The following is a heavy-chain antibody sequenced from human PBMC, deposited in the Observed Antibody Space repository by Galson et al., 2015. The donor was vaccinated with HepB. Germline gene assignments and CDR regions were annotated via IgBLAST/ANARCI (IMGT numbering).Heavy chain of an antibody. Sequence: SLRLSCAASGFTFSSYWMSWVRQAPGKGLEWVANIKQDGSEKYYVDSVKGRFTISRDNAKNSLYLQMNSLRAEDTAVYYCARDHLSVAGTWGYYYYGMDVWGQGTTVTVSS. V-gene: IGHV3-7*03. D-gene: IGHD6-19*01. CDR2: IKQDGSEK. CDR1: GFTFSSYW. CDR3: ARDHLSVAGTWGYYYYGMDV. J-gene: IGHJ6*02.